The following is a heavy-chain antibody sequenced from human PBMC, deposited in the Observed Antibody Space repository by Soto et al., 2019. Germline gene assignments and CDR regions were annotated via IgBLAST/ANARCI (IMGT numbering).Heavy chain of an antibody. D-gene: IGHD3-10*01. CDR2: IYSDGTT. V-gene: IGHV3-66*01. J-gene: IGHJ4*02. CDR3: ARAAGLY. CDR1: GLTVSSNY. Sequence: EVQLVESGGGLVQPGGSLRLSCAASGLTVSSNYMSWVRQAPGKGLEWLSVIYSDGTTYYGESVKGRFTISRDNSKNTLYLQMTSLSAEDTAVYYCARAAGLYWGQGTLVSVSS.